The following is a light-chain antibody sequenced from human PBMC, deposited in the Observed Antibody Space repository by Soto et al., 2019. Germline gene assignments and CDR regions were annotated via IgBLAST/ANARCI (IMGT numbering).Light chain of an antibody. Sequence: QSALAQPASVSGSPGQSITISCTGTSNDVGHFNYVSWFQQHPGKAPKLLIFDVSNWPSGVSDRFSGSKSGNTASLTISGLQPEDEADYYCISFTTSNTFVFGSWTKVTVL. CDR2: DVS. CDR1: SNDVGHFNY. CDR3: ISFTTSNTFV. J-gene: IGLJ1*01. V-gene: IGLV2-14*03.